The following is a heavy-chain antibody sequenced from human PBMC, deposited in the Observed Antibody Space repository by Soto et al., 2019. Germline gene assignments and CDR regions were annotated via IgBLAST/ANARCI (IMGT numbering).Heavy chain of an antibody. J-gene: IGHJ4*02. CDR1: GFTFINHW. Sequence: TGGSLRLSCAASGFTFINHWMAWVLQAPWKGLEWVASVKQDGTEIYYVDSVKGRFTISRDNAKNSLYLQMNSLRAEDTAVYYCAKSSPGLGSGYYYPYLELWGQGTLVTVDS. V-gene: IGHV3-7*05. CDR2: VKQDGTEI. CDR3: AKSSPGLGSGYYYPYLEL. D-gene: IGHD3-22*01.